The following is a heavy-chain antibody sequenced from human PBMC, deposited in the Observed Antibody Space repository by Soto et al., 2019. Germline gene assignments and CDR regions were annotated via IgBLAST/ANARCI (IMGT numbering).Heavy chain of an antibody. Sequence: GGSLRLSCAASGFTFSSYAMHWVRQAPGKGLEWVAVISYDGSNKYYADSVKGRFTITRDNSKNTLYLQMNSLRAEDTAVYYCARGERRRRWGCYYYYMDVWGKGTTVTVSS. V-gene: IGHV3-30-3*01. J-gene: IGHJ6*03. CDR3: ARGERRRRWGCYYYYMDV. CDR2: ISYDGSNK. CDR1: GFTFSSYA. D-gene: IGHD1-26*01.